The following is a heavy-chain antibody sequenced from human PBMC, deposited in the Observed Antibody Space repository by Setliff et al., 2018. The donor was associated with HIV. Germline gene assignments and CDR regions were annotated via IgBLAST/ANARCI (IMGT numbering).Heavy chain of an antibody. V-gene: IGHV3-21*01. D-gene: IGHD3-22*01. Sequence: VGSLRLSCVASGFNFTSYSMNWVRQAPGKGLEWVSSISSSGNYMFYADSVKGRFTISRDNAGNSLSLLTNSLRAEDTAVYFCARDKDMTVAFDLWGQGTPVTVSS. CDR2: ISSSGNYM. J-gene: IGHJ4*02. CDR3: ARDKDMTVAFDL. CDR1: GFNFTSYS.